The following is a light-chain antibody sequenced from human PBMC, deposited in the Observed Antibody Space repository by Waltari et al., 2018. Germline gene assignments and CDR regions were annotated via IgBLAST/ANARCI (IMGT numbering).Light chain of an antibody. CDR1: QSVGRY. V-gene: IGKV3-20*01. Sequence: EIVLTQSPGPLSLSPGKRATLSCRASQSVGRYFAWYQQKPGQAPRLLIYDASTRATGIPDRFSGSGSGTDFSLTISRLESEDFAVYYCQKYVNLPATFGQGTKVEIK. J-gene: IGKJ1*01. CDR3: QKYVNLPAT. CDR2: DAS.